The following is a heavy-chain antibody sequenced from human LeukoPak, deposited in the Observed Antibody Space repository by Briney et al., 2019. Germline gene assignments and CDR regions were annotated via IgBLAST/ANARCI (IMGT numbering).Heavy chain of an antibody. CDR2: IYYSGST. CDR1: GGSISSYY. V-gene: IGHV4-30-4*01. J-gene: IGHJ4*02. Sequence: SETLSLTCTVSGGSISSYYWSWIRQPPGKGLEWFGYIYYSGSTYYNPSLKSRVTISVDTSKNQFSLKLSSVTAADTAVYYCARGRSDYYDSSGHGRYFDYWGQGTLVTVSS. CDR3: ARGRSDYYDSSGHGRYFDY. D-gene: IGHD3-22*01.